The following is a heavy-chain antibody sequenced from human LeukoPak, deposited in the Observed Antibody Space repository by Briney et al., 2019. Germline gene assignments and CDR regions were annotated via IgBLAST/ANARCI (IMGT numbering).Heavy chain of an antibody. V-gene: IGHV3-23*01. CDR2: ISGSGGTT. CDR3: ARLARAYYDSSGSRDDAFDI. CDR1: GFTFSSYA. D-gene: IGHD3-22*01. Sequence: GGSLRLSCAASGFTFSSYAMSWVRQAPGKGLEWVSAISGSGGTTYYADSVKGRFTTSRDNSKNTLYLQMNSLRAEDTAVYYCARLARAYYDSSGSRDDAFDIWGQGTMVTVSS. J-gene: IGHJ3*02.